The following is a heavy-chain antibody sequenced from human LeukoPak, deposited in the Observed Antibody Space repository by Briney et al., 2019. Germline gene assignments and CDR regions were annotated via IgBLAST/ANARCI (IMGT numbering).Heavy chain of an antibody. Sequence: PSETLSLTCTVSGGSISSGSYYWSWLRQPAGKGLEWIGRIYSSGSTNYNPSLKRRVTISVDTSKNQFSLKLSSVTAADTAVYYCAREDEYSSSSWNYWGQGTLVTVSS. CDR2: IYSSGST. CDR3: AREDEYSSSSWNY. D-gene: IGHD6-6*01. CDR1: GGSISSGSYY. V-gene: IGHV4-61*02. J-gene: IGHJ4*02.